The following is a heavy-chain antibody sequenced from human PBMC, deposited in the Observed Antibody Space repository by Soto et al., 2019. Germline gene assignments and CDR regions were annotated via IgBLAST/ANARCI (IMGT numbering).Heavy chain of an antibody. J-gene: IGHJ4*02. V-gene: IGHV3-30*02. Sequence: QVQLVESGGGVVQPGGSLSLSCAPSGFTFSSYGMNWVRQVQGKGLEWLAFIKYDGFNNYYADSVKGRFTISRDNSKNTLYVRMTSPRAEATAGDYCAKVRKPWMVLGYCCDYGGQGSVVAVSS. CDR1: GFTFSSYG. D-gene: IGHD6-19*01. CDR2: IKYDGFNN. CDR3: AKVRKPWMVLGYCCDY.